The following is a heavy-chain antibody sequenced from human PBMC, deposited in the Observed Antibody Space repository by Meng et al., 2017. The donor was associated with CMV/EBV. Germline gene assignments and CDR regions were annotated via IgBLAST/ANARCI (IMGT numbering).Heavy chain of an antibody. CDR1: GFTFSTYE. Sequence: GESLKISCVGSGFTFSTYEMNWVRQAPGKGLEWIAYIGSGGYNIYYADSVKGRFTISRDNSKNTLYLQMNSLRAEDTAVYYCARGGYYDFWSGYLSSRAYNWFDPWGQGTLDTVSS. CDR2: IGSGGYNI. CDR3: ARGGYYDFWSGYLSSRAYNWFDP. V-gene: IGHV3-48*03. J-gene: IGHJ5*02. D-gene: IGHD3-3*01.